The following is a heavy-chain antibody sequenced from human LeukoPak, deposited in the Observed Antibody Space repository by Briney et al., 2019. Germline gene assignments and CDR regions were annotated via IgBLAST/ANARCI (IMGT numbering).Heavy chain of an antibody. V-gene: IGHV3-30-3*01. CDR1: GFTFSNYA. CDR3: ARDMYDNGWSSFDY. J-gene: IGHJ4*02. CDR2: ISFDGTNK. Sequence: GRSLRLSCAASGFTFSNYAMHWVRQAPGKGLEWVAVISFDGTNKYYANSVQGRFTISRDNSRNTLYLQMNSLRAEDTALYYCARDMYDNGWSSFDYWGQGTLVTVSS. D-gene: IGHD3-10*01.